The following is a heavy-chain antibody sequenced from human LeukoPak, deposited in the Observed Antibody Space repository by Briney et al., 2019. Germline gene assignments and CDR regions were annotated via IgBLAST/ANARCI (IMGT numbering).Heavy chain of an antibody. J-gene: IGHJ5*02. Sequence: TSENLSLTCTVSAGSNSSYYWSWIRQPPGQGLEGIGYIYYSRSTNYNPSLKSRVTISEDTSNNQFSLKMSSVTAANTAVYYGTRLVLVPAAMVVYWFDPWGQGTLVTVSS. CDR3: TRLVLVPAAMVVYWFDP. D-gene: IGHD2-2*01. V-gene: IGHV4-59*08. CDR1: AGSNSSYY. CDR2: IYYSRST.